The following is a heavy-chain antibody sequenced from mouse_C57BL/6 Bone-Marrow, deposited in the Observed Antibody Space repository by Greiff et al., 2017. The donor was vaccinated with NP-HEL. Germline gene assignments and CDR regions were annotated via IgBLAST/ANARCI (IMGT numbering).Heavy chain of an antibody. Sequence: EVMLVESGGGLVQPGGSLKLSCAASGFTFSDYYMYWVRQTPEKRLEWVAYISNGGGSTYYPDTVKGRFTISRDNAKNTLYLQMSRLKSEDTAMYYCARNFAYWGQGTLVTVSA. V-gene: IGHV5-12*01. CDR3: ARNFAY. J-gene: IGHJ3*01. CDR2: ISNGGGST. CDR1: GFTFSDYY.